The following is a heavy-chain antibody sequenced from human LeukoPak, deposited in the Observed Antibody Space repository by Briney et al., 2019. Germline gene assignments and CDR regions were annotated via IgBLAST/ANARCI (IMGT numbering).Heavy chain of an antibody. CDR3: ARLPDYGPGSYYKRGTFDY. CDR1: GYTFIGYY. CDR2: INPDRGGT. D-gene: IGHD3-10*01. J-gene: IGHJ4*02. V-gene: IGHV1-2*02. Sequence: ASVKVSCEASGYTFIGYYMHWVRQAPGQGLEWMGWINPDRGGTNYAQKFQGRVTMTRDTSISTVYMELSRLRSDDTAVYYCARLPDYGPGSYYKRGTFDYWGQGTLVTVSS.